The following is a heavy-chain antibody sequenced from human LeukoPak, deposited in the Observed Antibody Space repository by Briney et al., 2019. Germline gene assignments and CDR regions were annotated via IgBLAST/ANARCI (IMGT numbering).Heavy chain of an antibody. CDR2: IYYSGRT. CDR3: ARDFRGSVDAFDI. V-gene: IGHV4-59*01. Sequence: SSETLSLTCTVSGGSISDYYWNWMRQPPGKGLEWIGYIYYSGRTNYNPSLKSRVSISVDTSENQFSLKLSSVTAADTAVYYCARDFRGSVDAFDIWGQGTMVAVSS. J-gene: IGHJ3*02. CDR1: GGSISDYY.